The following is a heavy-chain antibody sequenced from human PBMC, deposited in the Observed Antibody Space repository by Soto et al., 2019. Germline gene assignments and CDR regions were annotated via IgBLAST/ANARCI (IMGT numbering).Heavy chain of an antibody. CDR1: GVTFSSYL. J-gene: IGHJ6*02. CDR2: IKQDGSEK. V-gene: IGHV3-7*01. CDR3: AREGYSYERDLRYYYGMDV. Sequence: PAGCLRLSCAASGVTFSSYLMSWVRQAPGKGLEWVANIKQDGSEKYYVDSVKGRFTISRDNAKNSLYLQMNSLRAEDTAVYYCAREGYSYERDLRYYYGMDVWGQGTTVTVSS. D-gene: IGHD5-18*01.